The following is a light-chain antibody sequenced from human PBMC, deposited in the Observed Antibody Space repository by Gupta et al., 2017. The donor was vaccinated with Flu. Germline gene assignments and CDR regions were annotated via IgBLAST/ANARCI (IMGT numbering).Light chain of an antibody. CDR1: SSNIGSNN. CDR3: ASWDDSRNGGV. J-gene: IGLJ3*02. Sequence: VTNSCSGSSSNIGSNNVNWYQQLPRTAPKLLIYNNNKRPSGVPDRFSGSKSDTSASLAISGLQAEDEADYYCASWDDSRNGGVFGGGTKLTVL. V-gene: IGLV1-44*01. CDR2: NNN.